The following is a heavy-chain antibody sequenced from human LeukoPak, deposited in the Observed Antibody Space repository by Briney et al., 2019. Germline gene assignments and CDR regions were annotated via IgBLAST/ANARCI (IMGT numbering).Heavy chain of an antibody. CDR3: AREAVILTGYYLANWFDP. Sequence: PGRSLRLSCAASGFTFSSYGMHWVRQAPGKGLEWVAVIWCDGSNKYYADSVKGRFTISRDNSKNTLYLQMNSLRAEDTAVYYCAREAVILTGYYLANWFDPWGQGTLVTVSS. J-gene: IGHJ5*02. D-gene: IGHD3-9*01. CDR2: IWCDGSNK. V-gene: IGHV3-33*01. CDR1: GFTFSSYG.